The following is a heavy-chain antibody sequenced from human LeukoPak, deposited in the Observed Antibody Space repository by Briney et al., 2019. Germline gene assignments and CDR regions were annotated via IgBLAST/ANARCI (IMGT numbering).Heavy chain of an antibody. D-gene: IGHD1-14*01. J-gene: IGHJ6*04. V-gene: IGHV4-59*01. CDR2: IYHTTT. Sequence: PPETLSLTCTVSGGSMSTYFWTWVRQSPGKGLEWLGYIYHTTTTYNPSLKGRVTISADMSQSQLSLKVTSVTAADTAVYYCARNFPGRTEDVWGKGTTVIVSS. CDR1: GGSMSTYF. CDR3: ARNFPGRTEDV.